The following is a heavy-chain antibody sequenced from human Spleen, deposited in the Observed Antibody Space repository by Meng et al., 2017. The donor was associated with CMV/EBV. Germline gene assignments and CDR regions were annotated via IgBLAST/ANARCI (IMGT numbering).Heavy chain of an antibody. CDR2: IYYSGST. V-gene: IGHV4-39*07. CDR3: ARARPGAIVVVPAALSRGWFDP. J-gene: IGHJ5*02. CDR1: GGSISSSSYY. D-gene: IGHD2-2*01. Sequence: GSLRLSCTVSGGSISSSSYYWGWIRQPPGKGLEWIGSIYYSGSTYYNPSLKSRVTISVDTSKNQFSLKLSSVTAADTAVYYCARARPGAIVVVPAALSRGWFDPWGQGTLVTVSS.